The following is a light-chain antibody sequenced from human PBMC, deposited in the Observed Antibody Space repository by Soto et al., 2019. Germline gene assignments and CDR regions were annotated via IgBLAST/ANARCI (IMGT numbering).Light chain of an antibody. CDR1: QSVSSN. CDR2: GAS. V-gene: IGKV3-15*01. CDR3: QPYNSLCT. Sequence: SPDPLSVSPGERAPLSCRASQSVSSNLAWYQQKPGQAPRLLIYGASTRATGIPARFSGSVPGTEFTLTISRVRTEHFAVYCCQPYNSLCTFGQGTKVDIK. J-gene: IGKJ1*01.